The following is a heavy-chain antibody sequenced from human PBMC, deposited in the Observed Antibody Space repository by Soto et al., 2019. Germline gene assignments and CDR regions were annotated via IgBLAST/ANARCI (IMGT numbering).Heavy chain of an antibody. CDR1: GFTFTSYA. D-gene: IGHD1-26*01. CDR3: ARRGSGSYHDY. CDR2: ST. V-gene: IGHV3-23*01. J-gene: IGHJ4*02. Sequence: EVQLLESGGGLVQPGGSLRLSCAASGFTFTSYAMRWVRQAPGKGLEWVSASTYYADSVKGRFTVSRDNSKNTLYLQMNSLRAEDTAVYYCARRGSGSYHDYWGQGTLVTVSS.